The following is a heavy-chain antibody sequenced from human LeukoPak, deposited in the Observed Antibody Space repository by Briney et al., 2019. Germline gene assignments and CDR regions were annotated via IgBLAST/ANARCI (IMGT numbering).Heavy chain of an antibody. CDR3: ARDTIIAAAGTIPYYYYYMDV. V-gene: IGHV3-30*04. Sequence: GGSLRLSCAASGFTFSSYAMHWVRQAPGKGLEWVAVISYDGSNKYYADSVKGRFTISRDNSKNTLYLQMNSLRAEDTAVYYCARDTIIAAAGTIPYYYYYMDVWGKGTTVTVSS. CDR2: ISYDGSNK. D-gene: IGHD6-13*01. CDR1: GFTFSSYA. J-gene: IGHJ6*03.